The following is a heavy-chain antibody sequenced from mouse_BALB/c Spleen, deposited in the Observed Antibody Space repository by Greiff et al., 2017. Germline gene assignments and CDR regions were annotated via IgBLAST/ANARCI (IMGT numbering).Heavy chain of an antibody. CDR2: ISSGGST. CDR3: ARDDGYFRFAY. J-gene: IGHJ3*01. D-gene: IGHD2-3*01. V-gene: IGHV5-6-5*01. CDR1: GFTFSSYA. Sequence: DVMLVESGGGLVKPGGSLKLSCAASGFTFSSYAMSWVRQTPEKRLEWVASISSGGSTYYPDSVKGRFTISRDNARNILYLQMSSLRSEDTAMYYCARDDGYFRFAYWGQGTLVTVSA.